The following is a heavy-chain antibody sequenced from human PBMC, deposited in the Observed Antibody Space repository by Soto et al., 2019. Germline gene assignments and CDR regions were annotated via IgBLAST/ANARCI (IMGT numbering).Heavy chain of an antibody. CDR1: GFIFNNAW. CDR2: IKSKGDGGTT. J-gene: IGHJ6*02. V-gene: IGHV3-15*01. Sequence: PGGSLRLSCEASGFIFNNAWMNWVRQSPGKGLEWVGHIKSKGDGGTTDYAAPVKGRFIISRDDSKKTLYLQMDSLKTEDTAVYYCTTACGTKCYWSYYGMDVWGQGTTVTVSS. D-gene: IGHD2-2*01. CDR3: TTACGTKCYWSYYGMDV.